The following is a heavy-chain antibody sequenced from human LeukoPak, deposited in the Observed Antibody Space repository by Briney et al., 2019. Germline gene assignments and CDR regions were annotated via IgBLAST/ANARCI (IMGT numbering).Heavy chain of an antibody. J-gene: IGHJ4*02. CDR2: VSGAGRET. Sequence: GGSLRLSCAASGFTFSNYAMSWVRQAPGKGLEWVSDVSGAGRETYYADSVKGRFTISRDNSKNTLFPLMDGLRGEDTALYHCARLNGLPVGWRSPSDYWGQGTLVTVSS. CDR3: ARLNGLPVGWRSPSDY. V-gene: IGHV3-23*01. D-gene: IGHD2-8*01. CDR1: GFTFSNYA.